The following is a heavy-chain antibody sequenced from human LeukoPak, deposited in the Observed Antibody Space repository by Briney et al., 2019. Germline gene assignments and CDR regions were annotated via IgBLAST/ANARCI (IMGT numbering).Heavy chain of an antibody. CDR2: ISSSSSYI. V-gene: IGHV3-21*01. D-gene: IGHD2-15*01. CDR3: ARGGDFGRFDY. CDR1: GFTFSSYS. J-gene: IGHJ4*02. Sequence: PGGSLRLSCAASGFTFSSYSMNWVSQAPGKGLEWVSSISSSSSYIYYADSVKGRFTISRNNAKNSLYLQMNSLRAEDTAMYYCARGGDFGRFDYWGQGTLVTVSS.